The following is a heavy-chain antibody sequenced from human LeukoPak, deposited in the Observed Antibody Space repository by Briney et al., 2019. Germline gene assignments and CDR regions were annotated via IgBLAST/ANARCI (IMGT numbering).Heavy chain of an antibody. D-gene: IGHD1/OR15-1a*01. V-gene: IGHV4-39*01. CDR1: GGSISSNSYY. CDR3: ARLNNGFDAFDI. Sequence: SETLSLTCTVSGGSISSNSYYWGWIRQPPGKGLEWIGSIYYSGSTYYNPSLKSRVTISVDTSKNQFSLKLSSVTAADTAVYYCARLNNGFDAFDIWGQGTMVTVSS. CDR2: IYYSGST. J-gene: IGHJ3*02.